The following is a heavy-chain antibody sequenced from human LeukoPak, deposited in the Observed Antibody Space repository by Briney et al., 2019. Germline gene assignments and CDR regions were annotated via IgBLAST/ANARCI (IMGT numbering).Heavy chain of an antibody. CDR1: GFTFSNYW. Sequence: PGGSLRLSCAASGFTFSNYWMSWVSQAPGKGLEWVANIKQDGSEKYNVDSVKGRFTISRDNAKNSLYLQMNSLRAEDTAVYYCARGSRPYYFDTIDIWGQGTMVTVSS. CDR3: ARGSRPYYFDTIDI. V-gene: IGHV3-7*01. D-gene: IGHD3-22*01. CDR2: IKQDGSEK. J-gene: IGHJ3*02.